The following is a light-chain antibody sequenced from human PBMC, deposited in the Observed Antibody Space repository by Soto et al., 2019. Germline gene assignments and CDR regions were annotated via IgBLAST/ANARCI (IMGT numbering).Light chain of an antibody. J-gene: IGKJ5*01. CDR3: QQYYDWPIT. V-gene: IGKV3-15*01. Sequence: EAVLTQSPATLSVSPGERATLSCRASQSVATNLAWYQQRPGQAPRLLIYGAFTRATGIPARFSGSGSGTEFTLTISSLQSEDFAVYYCQQYYDWPITFGQGTRLEIK. CDR2: GAF. CDR1: QSVATN.